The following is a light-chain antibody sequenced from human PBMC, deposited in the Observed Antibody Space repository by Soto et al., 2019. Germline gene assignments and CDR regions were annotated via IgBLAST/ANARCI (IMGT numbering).Light chain of an antibody. CDR1: SSDVGGYNY. V-gene: IGLV2-11*01. CDR3: CSYACSYTV. J-gene: IGLJ3*02. CDR2: DVS. Sequence: QSALTQPRSVSGSPGQSVTISCTGTSSDVGGYNYVSWYQQHPCKAPKLMIYDVSKRPSGVPDRFSGSKSGNTASLTISGLQAEDDADYYCCSYACSYTVFGGGTKLTVL.